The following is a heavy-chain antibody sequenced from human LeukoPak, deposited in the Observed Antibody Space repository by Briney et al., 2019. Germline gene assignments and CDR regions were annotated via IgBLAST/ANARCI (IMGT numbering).Heavy chain of an antibody. CDR2: ISGSGGST. D-gene: IGHD5-12*01. CDR3: AKDRVRGYSGYGY. J-gene: IGHJ4*02. V-gene: IGHV3-23*01. CDR1: GFTFSSYA. Sequence: GGSLRLSCAASGFTFSSYAMSWVRQAPGKGLEWGSAISGSGGSTYYADSVKGRFTISRDNSKNTLYLQMNSLRAEDTAVYYCAKDRVRGYSGYGYWGQGTLVTVSS.